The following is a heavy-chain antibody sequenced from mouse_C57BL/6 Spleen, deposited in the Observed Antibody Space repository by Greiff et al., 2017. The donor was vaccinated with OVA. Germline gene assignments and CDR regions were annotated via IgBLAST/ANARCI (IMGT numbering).Heavy chain of an antibody. Sequence: EVQGVESGGGLVKPGGSLKLSCAASGFTFSDYGMHWVRQAPEKGLEWVAYISSGSSTIYYADTVKGRFTISRDNAKNTLFLHMTSLRSEDTDMYYCAKHNYYGSRQYDFDYWGQGTTLTVSS. V-gene: IGHV5-17*01. CDR1: GFTFSDYG. CDR2: ISSGSSTI. D-gene: IGHD1-1*01. J-gene: IGHJ2*01. CDR3: AKHNYYGSRQYDFDY.